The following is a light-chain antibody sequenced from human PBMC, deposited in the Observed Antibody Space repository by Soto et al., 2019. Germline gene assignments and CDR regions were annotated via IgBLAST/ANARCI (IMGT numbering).Light chain of an antibody. CDR1: SSDVGGYNY. CDR3: SSYTRSSTWV. J-gene: IGLJ3*02. CDR2: EVS. V-gene: IGLV2-14*01. Sequence: QSALTQPASVSGSPGQSITISCTGTSSDVGGYNYVSWYQQHPGKAPKLMIYEVSNRPSGVSNRFSGSKSGNTASLTISGLKAEDEADYYCSSYTRSSTWVFCAGTKRTVL.